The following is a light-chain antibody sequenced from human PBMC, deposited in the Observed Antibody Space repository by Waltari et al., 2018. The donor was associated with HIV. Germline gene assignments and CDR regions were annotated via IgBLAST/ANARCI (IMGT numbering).Light chain of an antibody. Sequence: EIVLTQSPGTLSLSPGARATLSCRASRSVGSSYLAWYQEKVGQAPRLLMYAAYRRATGVPDRFSGSGSGTDFTLTISRLEPEDFAVYYCQHFASDSWTFGQGPRWKSN. CDR3: QHFASDSWT. CDR2: AAY. V-gene: IGKV3-20*01. CDR1: RSVGSSY. J-gene: IGKJ1*01.